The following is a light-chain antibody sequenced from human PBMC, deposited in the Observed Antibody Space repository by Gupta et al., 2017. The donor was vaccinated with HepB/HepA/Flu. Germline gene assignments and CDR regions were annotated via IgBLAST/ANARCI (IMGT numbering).Light chain of an antibody. V-gene: IGKV3-20*01. J-gene: IGKJ2*01. CDR1: QSLSGSY. Sequence: EIVLTQSPGTLSLSPGERVTLSCRASQSLSGSYLAWYQQKPGQAPRLLIYGTSNRATAIPDRFSGSGYGRDFTLTISRRQPEDFAMYYCHQYWNSPPYTFGQGTKLEIK. CDR3: HQYWNSPPYT. CDR2: GTS.